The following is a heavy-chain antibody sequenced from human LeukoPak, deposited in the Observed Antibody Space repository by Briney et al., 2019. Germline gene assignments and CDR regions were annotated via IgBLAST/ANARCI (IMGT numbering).Heavy chain of an antibody. Sequence: GGSLRLSCAASGFTFSSYAMSWVRQAPGKGLEWVSVISGSGGSTYYADSVKGRFTISRDNSKNTLYLQMNSLRAEDTAVYYCARDLIAARPSHYYYYMDVWGKGTTVTVSS. J-gene: IGHJ6*03. CDR2: ISGSGGST. CDR3: ARDLIAARPSHYYYYMDV. CDR1: GFTFSSYA. D-gene: IGHD6-6*01. V-gene: IGHV3-23*01.